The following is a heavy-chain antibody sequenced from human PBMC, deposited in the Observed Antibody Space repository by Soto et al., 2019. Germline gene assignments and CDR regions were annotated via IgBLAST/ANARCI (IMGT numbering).Heavy chain of an antibody. CDR1: GGSISGFY. CDR3: ARGSRGYSYEDY. CDR2: IYYSGTT. J-gene: IGHJ4*02. D-gene: IGHD5-18*01. V-gene: IGHV4-59*01. Sequence: QVQLQESGPGLVKPSETLSLTCTVSGGSISGFYWNWIRQPPGKGLEWIGYIYYSGTTNYNPSLNSRVPISVDTSKNQFSLRLSSGTAADTAIYYCARGSRGYSYEDYWGQGTLVTVSS.